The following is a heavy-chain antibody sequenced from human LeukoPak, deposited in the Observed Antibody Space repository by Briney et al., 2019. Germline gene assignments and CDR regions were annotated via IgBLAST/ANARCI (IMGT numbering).Heavy chain of an antibody. CDR1: GFSFTNYA. CDR2: ISGSVGST. CDR3: GKYEVSFFASFYNVVEK. D-gene: IGHD2-15*01. J-gene: IGHJ4*02. Sequence: GGSLRLSCAASGFSFTNYAMTWVRQAPGKGLEWVSAISGSVGSTSYADGVRGRFTVSRDNSKNTLYLQMDSLRAEDTAVYYCGKYEVSFFASFYNVVEKWGQGTLVTVSS. V-gene: IGHV3-23*01.